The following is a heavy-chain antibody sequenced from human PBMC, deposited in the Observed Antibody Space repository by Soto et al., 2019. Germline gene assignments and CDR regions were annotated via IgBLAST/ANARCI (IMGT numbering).Heavy chain of an antibody. CDR3: ARIRGYWYGLDV. V-gene: IGHV3-23*01. J-gene: IGHJ6*02. Sequence: EVQLLESGGGLVQPGGSLRLSCAASGFPLSTYGMSWVRQAPGKGLEWVSSITGTGGDTYYAGSVKGRFTSSRDNSNNMLYLQMNSLRVEDTAVYYCARIRGYWYGLDVWGQGTTITVSS. CDR1: GFPLSTYG. CDR2: ITGTGGDT.